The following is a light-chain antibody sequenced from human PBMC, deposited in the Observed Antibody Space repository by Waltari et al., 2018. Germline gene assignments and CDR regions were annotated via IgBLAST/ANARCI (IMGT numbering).Light chain of an antibody. CDR3: QQYYNTPYT. CDR2: WAS. J-gene: IGKJ2*01. CDR1: QSVLYSSNNKNY. Sequence: DIVMTQSPDSLAVSLGERATVNCKSSQSVLYSSNNKNYLAWYHQKAGQPPKLLIAWASTRESGVPDRFSGSGSGTNFTLTISRLQAEDVAVYYCQQYYNTPYTFGQGTKLEIK. V-gene: IGKV4-1*01.